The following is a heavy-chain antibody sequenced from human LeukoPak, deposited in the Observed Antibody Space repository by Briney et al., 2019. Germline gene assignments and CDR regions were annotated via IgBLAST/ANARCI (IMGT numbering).Heavy chain of an antibody. CDR2: IYYGGIT. CDR3: ARRGGGSPHFDS. V-gene: IGHV4-39*01. J-gene: IGHJ4*02. Sequence: SETLSLTCTVSGGSISSYYWGWIRQPPGKGLEWIGSIYYGGITYYNSSLKSRVTISVDTSKNQFSLKLSSVTAADTAVYYCARRGGGSPHFDSWGQGTLVTVSS. D-gene: IGHD2-15*01. CDR1: GGSISSYY.